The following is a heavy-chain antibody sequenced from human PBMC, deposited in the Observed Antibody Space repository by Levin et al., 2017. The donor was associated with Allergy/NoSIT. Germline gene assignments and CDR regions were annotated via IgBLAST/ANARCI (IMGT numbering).Heavy chain of an antibody. CDR2: LTSNSANT. Sequence: GESLKISCAASGFIFSDYAMSWVRQAPGQGLRWVSSLTSNSANTYYATSVKGRFTISRDNSRNTLYLQMSSLGAEDTAVYYCAKYISSQGSRYAFDIWGQGTVVTVSS. CDR1: GFIFSDYA. D-gene: IGHD3-9*01. J-gene: IGHJ3*02. CDR3: AKYISSQGSRYAFDI. V-gene: IGHV3-23*01.